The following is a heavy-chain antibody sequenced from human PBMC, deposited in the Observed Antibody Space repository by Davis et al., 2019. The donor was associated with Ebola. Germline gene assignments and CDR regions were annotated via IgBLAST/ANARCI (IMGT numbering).Heavy chain of an antibody. J-gene: IGHJ6*02. CDR3: ARSVNYYDSSGYYFYYGMDV. CDR2: IDWDDDK. Sequence: SGPTLVKPTQTLTLTCTFSGFSLSTSGMCVSWIRQPPGKALEWLARIDWDDDKYYSTSLKTRLTISKDTSKNQVVLTMTNMDPVDTATYYGARSVNYYDSSGYYFYYGMDVWGQGTTVTVSS. D-gene: IGHD3-22*01. CDR1: GFSLSTSGMC. V-gene: IGHV2-70*11.